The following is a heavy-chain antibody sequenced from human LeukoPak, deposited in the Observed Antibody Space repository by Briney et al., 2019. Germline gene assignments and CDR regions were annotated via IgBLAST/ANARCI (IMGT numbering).Heavy chain of an antibody. CDR3: ARVADFWSGYYPFGY. Sequence: GASVKVSCKASGYTFTSYDINWVRQATGQGLEWMGWMNPNSGNTGYAQKFQGRVTITRNTSISTAYMELSSLRSEDTAVYYCARVADFWSGYYPFGYWGQGTLVTVSS. J-gene: IGHJ4*02. CDR1: GYTFTSYD. D-gene: IGHD3-3*01. CDR2: MNPNSGNT. V-gene: IGHV1-8*03.